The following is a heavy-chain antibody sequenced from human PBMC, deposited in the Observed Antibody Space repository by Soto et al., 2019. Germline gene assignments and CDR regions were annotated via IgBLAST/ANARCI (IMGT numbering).Heavy chain of an antibody. J-gene: IGHJ6*02. V-gene: IGHV3-15*07. Sequence: EVQLVESGGGLGKPGGSLRLSCAASGLTFSNAWMNWVRQAPGKGLEWVGRIKSKTDGGTTDYAAPVKGRFTISRDDSKNTLYLQMNSLKTEDTAVHYCTTAGLYCSSTSCSYYYYGMGVWGQGTTVTVSS. CDR3: TTAGLYCSSTSCSYYYYGMGV. CDR1: GLTFSNAW. CDR2: IKSKTDGGTT. D-gene: IGHD2-2*01.